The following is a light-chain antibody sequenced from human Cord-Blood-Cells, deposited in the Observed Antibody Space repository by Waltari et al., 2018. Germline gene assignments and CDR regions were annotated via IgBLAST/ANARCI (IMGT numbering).Light chain of an antibody. CDR2: GAS. CDR1: QSVSSN. V-gene: IGKV3-15*01. Sequence: EIVMTQSPATLSVSPGERATLSCRASQSVSSNFAWYQQKPGQAPRLLIYGASTRATGIPARFSGSGSGTEFTLTISSLQSEDFAVYYCQQYNNCPFTFGPGTKVDIK. CDR3: QQYNNCPFT. J-gene: IGKJ3*01.